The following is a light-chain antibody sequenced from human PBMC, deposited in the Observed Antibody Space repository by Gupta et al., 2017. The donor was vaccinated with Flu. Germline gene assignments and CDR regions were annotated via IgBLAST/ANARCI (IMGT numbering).Light chain of an antibody. J-gene: IGKJ5*01. Sequence: DIVMTQTPLSSPVTLGQPASISCRSSQSLGHSDGNTYLSWVQQRPGQPPRLLIYKTIYRVSGVTERFRGRGGGKDVPIKISRGEEEDVGGYYCRQTKHFPSFTFGQGTPLDIK. CDR2: KTI. CDR1: QSLGHSDGNTY. V-gene: IGKV2-24*01. CDR3: RQTKHFPSFT.